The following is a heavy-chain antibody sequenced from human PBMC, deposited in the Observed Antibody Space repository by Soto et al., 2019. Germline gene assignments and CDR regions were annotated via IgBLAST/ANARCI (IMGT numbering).Heavy chain of an antibody. Sequence: QITLKESGPTLVKPTQTLTLTCTFSGFSLSTSGVGVGWIRQPPGRALEWLALIYGDDDKRYSPSLKNRLTITRDTSKNQVVLTMTNMDPVDTATYYCAHRRDSSGYYYRGYFDYWGQGTLVTVSS. CDR3: AHRRDSSGYYYRGYFDY. CDR2: IYGDDDK. D-gene: IGHD3-22*01. J-gene: IGHJ4*02. V-gene: IGHV2-5*02. CDR1: GFSLSTSGVG.